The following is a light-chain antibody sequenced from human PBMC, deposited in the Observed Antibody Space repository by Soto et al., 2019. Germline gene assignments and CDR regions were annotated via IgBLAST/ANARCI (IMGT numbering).Light chain of an antibody. J-gene: IGKJ1*01. CDR3: QQYGRSRT. CDR1: QSVISSY. CDR2: GAS. V-gene: IGKV3-20*01. Sequence: EIVLTQSPGTLSLSPGERATLSCRPSQSVISSYLAWYQQKPGQAPRLLIYGASSRATGIPDRFSGSGSGTDFTLTISRLEPEDFAVYYCQQYGRSRTFGQGTKV.